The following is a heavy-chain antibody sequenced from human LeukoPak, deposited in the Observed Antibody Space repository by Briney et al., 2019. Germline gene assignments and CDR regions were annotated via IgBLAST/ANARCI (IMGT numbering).Heavy chain of an antibody. CDR1: GFTFSSYA. CDR3: AKDGINALTYYFDC. Sequence: GGFLRLSCAASGFTFSSYAMSWVRQAPGKGLEWVSGNSGSGGSTNYAEYVKGRFTISRDNSKNTLYLQMNSLRAEDTAVYYCAKDGINALTYYFDCWGQGTLVTVSS. V-gene: IGHV3-23*01. CDR2: NSGSGGST. J-gene: IGHJ4*02. D-gene: IGHD4/OR15-4a*01.